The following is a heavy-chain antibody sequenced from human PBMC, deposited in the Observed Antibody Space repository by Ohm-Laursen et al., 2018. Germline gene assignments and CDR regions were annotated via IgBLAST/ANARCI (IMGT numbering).Heavy chain of an antibody. V-gene: IGHV3-66*01. D-gene: IGHD6-13*01. CDR2: IYSDGNT. J-gene: IGHJ4*02. Sequence: SLRLSCSASDFSVSNSYMSWVRQAPGKGLEWISVIYSDGNTYYADSVKGRFIISRDNSKNTLYLQMNSLRAEDTAVYYCARTGYRGNGVDHWGQGTLVTVS. CDR1: DFSVSNSY. CDR3: ARTGYRGNGVDH.